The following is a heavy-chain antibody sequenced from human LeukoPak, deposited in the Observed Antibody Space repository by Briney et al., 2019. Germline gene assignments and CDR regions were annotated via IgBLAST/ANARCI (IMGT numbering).Heavy chain of an antibody. CDR2: LYSGGTT. CDR3: ARGGRTYYFDY. Sequence: GGSLRLSCAASEFTVSSSYMSWVRQAPGKGLEWVSVLYSGGTTYYADSVKGRFTISRDNSKNTLYLQMNSLRAEDTAVYYCARGGRTYYFDYWGQGTLVTVSS. CDR1: EFTVSSSY. V-gene: IGHV3-53*01. D-gene: IGHD1/OR15-1a*01. J-gene: IGHJ4*02.